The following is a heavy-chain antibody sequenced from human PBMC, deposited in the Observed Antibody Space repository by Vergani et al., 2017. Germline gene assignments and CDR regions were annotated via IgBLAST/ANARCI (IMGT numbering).Heavy chain of an antibody. V-gene: IGHV3-48*03. D-gene: IGHD5-18*01. Sequence: EVQLVESGGGLVQPGGSLRLSCAASGFTFSSYEMNWVRQAPGKGLEWVSYISSSGSTIYYADSVKGRFTISRDNAKNSLYLQMNSLRAEDTAVYYCARVGDLPVDTAMVKGAFDIWGQGTMVTVSS. CDR1: GFTFSSYE. CDR2: ISSSGSTI. CDR3: ARVGDLPVDTAMVKGAFDI. J-gene: IGHJ3*02.